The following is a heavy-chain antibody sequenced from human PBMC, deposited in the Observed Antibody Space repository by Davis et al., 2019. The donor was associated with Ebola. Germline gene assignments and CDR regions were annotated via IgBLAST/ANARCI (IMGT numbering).Heavy chain of an antibody. CDR1: GGSSSGYY. CDR2: INHSGST. V-gene: IGHV4-34*01. Sequence: SETLSLTCAVYGGSSSGYYWSWIRQPPGKGLEWIGEINHSGSTNYNPSLKSRVTISVDTSKNQFSLKLSSVTAADTAVYYCARGRGYYYYYGMDVWGQGTTVTVSS. J-gene: IGHJ6*02. D-gene: IGHD3-10*01. CDR3: ARGRGYYYYYGMDV.